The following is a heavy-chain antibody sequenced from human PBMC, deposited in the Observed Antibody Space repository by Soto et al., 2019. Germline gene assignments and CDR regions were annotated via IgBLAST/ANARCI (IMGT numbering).Heavy chain of an antibody. CDR2: ISGSGGST. CDR3: AKDGALGYCIGGSCYLGRYGFDP. J-gene: IGHJ5*02. Sequence: GGSLRLSCAASGFTFSSYAMSWVRQAPGKGLEWVSAISGSGGSTYYADSVKGRFTISRDNSKNTLYLQMNSLRAEDTAVYYCAKDGALGYCIGGSCYLGRYGFDPWGQGTLVTVSS. D-gene: IGHD2-15*01. V-gene: IGHV3-23*01. CDR1: GFTFSSYA.